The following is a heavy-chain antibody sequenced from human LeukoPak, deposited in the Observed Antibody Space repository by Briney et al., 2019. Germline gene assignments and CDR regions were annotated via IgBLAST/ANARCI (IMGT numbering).Heavy chain of an antibody. Sequence: ASVKVSCKASGYTFTGYYMHWVRQAPGQGLEWMRWINPNSGGTNYAQKFQGRVTMTRDTSISTAYMELSRLRSDDTAVYYCARAVGSGSRPLYYYGMDVWGQGTTVTVSS. D-gene: IGHD3-10*01. J-gene: IGHJ6*02. V-gene: IGHV1-2*02. CDR2: INPNSGGT. CDR1: GYTFTGYY. CDR3: ARAVGSGSRPLYYYGMDV.